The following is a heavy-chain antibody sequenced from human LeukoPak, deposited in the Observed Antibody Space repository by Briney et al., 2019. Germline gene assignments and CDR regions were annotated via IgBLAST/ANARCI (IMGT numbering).Heavy chain of an antibody. J-gene: IGHJ3*02. CDR3: AKDPNGDYIGAFDI. CDR1: KFTFRSYA. V-gene: IGHV3-23*01. CDR2: IRGGDGRT. Sequence: GGSLRLSCAASKFTFRSYAMTWVRQAPGQGLEWVSSIRGGDGRTFYADSVKGRFTISRDNAKNTLYLQMNSLRAEDTAVYYCAKDPNGDYIGAFDIWGQGIMVTVSS. D-gene: IGHD2-8*01.